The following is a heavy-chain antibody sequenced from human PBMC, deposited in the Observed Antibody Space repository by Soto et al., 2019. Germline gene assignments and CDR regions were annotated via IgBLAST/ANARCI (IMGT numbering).Heavy chain of an antibody. J-gene: IGHJ4*02. CDR3: ARFRSGIGWDY. D-gene: IGHD2-15*01. CDR2: ISGVGGST. Sequence: EVQLLESGGSLVQPGGSLRLSCEVSGFTFRSYAMTWVRQPPGKGLEWVSSISGVGGSTYYADSVRGRFTISRDSSNHTLYLQMNSLRVEDTAMYYCARFRSGIGWDYCGQGALVTVSS. V-gene: IGHV3-23*01. CDR1: GFTFRSYA.